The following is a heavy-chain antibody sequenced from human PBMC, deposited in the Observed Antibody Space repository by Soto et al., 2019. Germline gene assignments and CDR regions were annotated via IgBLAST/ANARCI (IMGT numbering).Heavy chain of an antibody. D-gene: IGHD6-6*01. V-gene: IGHV3-74*01. CDR2: INSDGSST. CDR1: GFTFSSYW. Sequence: GGSLRLSCAASGFTFSSYWMHWVRQAPGKGLVWVSRINSDGSSTSYADSVKGRFTISRDNAKNTLYLQMNSLRAEDTAVYYCASLDSSSFPLLDYWGQGTLVTVSS. J-gene: IGHJ4*02. CDR3: ASLDSSSFPLLDY.